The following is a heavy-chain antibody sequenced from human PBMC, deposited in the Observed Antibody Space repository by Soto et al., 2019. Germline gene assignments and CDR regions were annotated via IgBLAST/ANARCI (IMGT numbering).Heavy chain of an antibody. CDR3: AIDYFGSARQAIDC. CDR2: MNPSSGST. D-gene: IGHD3-10*01. V-gene: IGHV1-8*01. Sequence: ASVKVSCKASGYTFTIYDINWVRQVTGQGLEWMGWMNPSSGSTGYAQKFQGRVTMTRNTSISTAYMELTSLTSDDTAVYYCAIDYFGSARQAIDCSAQGTLVTVPQ. CDR1: GYTFTIYD. J-gene: IGHJ4*02.